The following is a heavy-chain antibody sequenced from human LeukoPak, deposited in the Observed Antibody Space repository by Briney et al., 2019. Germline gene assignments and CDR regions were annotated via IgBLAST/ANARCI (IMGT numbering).Heavy chain of an antibody. CDR2: VNSDSGGT. Sequence: ASVKVSCKASGYTFTDYHIHWVRQAPGQGLEWMGWVNSDSGGTNYAQKFQGRVTMARDTSITIAYMELSSLRSDDAAIYYCARDSTATTGLNMGVWGQGTTVTVSS. D-gene: IGHD4-11*01. CDR3: ARDSTATTGLNMGV. CDR1: GYTFTDYH. V-gene: IGHV1-2*02. J-gene: IGHJ6*02.